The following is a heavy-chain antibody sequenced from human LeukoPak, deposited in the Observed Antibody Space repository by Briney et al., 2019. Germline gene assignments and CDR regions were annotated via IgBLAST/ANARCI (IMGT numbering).Heavy chain of an antibody. J-gene: IGHJ4*02. CDR1: GFTFSSYA. CDR3: AKWGYYDILTGYIAPFDY. D-gene: IGHD3-9*01. Sequence: PGGSLRLSCAASGFTFSSYAMSWVRQAPGKGLEWVSAISGSGGSTYYADSVKGRFTISRDNSKNTLYLQMNSLRAEDTAVYYCAKWGYYDILTGYIAPFDYWGQGTLVTVSS. CDR2: ISGSGGST. V-gene: IGHV3-23*01.